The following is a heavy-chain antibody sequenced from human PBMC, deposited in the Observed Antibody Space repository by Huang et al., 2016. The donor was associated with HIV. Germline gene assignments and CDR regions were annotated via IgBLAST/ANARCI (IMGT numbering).Heavy chain of an antibody. D-gene: IGHD6-19*01. CDR2: RSYDGSNK. CDR1: GFTFSNYA. J-gene: IGHJ6*03. CDR3: ARRAVAGIYYYYYMDV. V-gene: IGHV3-30-3*01. Sequence: QVQLVESGGGVVQPGRSLRLSCAASGFTFSNYAMHWVRQAPGEGLEWVALRSYDGSNKYYTDSVKGRFTISRDNSKNALYLQMNSLRAEDTAVYYCARRAVAGIYYYYYMDVWGKGTTVTVSS.